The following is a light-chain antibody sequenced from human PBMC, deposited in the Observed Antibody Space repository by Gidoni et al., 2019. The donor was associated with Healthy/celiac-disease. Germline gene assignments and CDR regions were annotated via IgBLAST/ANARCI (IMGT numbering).Light chain of an antibody. CDR2: DAS. CDR1: QDISNY. CDR3: QQYDNLYT. V-gene: IGKV1-33*01. Sequence: DIQMTQSPSSLSASVGDRVTITRQASQDISNYLNWYQQKPGKAPKLLIYDASNLETRVPSRFSGSGSGTDFTFTISSLQPEDIATYYCQQYDNLYTFGQGTKLEIK. J-gene: IGKJ2*01.